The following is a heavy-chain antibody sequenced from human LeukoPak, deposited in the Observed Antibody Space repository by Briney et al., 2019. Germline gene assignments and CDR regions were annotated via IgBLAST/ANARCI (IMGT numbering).Heavy chain of an antibody. V-gene: IGHV5-51*01. J-gene: IGHJ6*02. CDR2: IYPGDSDA. CDR3: ARQSVAVNYYYGMDV. D-gene: IGHD6-19*01. Sequence: GESLKISCKGSGYSFTTYWIGWVRQMPGKGLEWMGIIYPGDSDARYSPFFQGQVTISADKSISTAYLQWSSLKASDTAMYYCARQSVAVNYYYGMDVWGQGTTVTVSS. CDR1: GYSFTTYW.